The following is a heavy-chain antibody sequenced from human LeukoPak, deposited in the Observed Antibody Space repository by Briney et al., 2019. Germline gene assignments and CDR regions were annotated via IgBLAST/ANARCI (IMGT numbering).Heavy chain of an antibody. Sequence: SQTLSLTCTVSGGSISSGSYYWSWIRQPAGKGLEWIGRIYTSGSTNYNPSLKSRVTISVDTSKNQFSLKLSSVTAADTAVYYCARAHSSGHTPIDYWGQGTLVTVSS. CDR3: ARAHSSGHTPIDY. CDR2: IYTSGST. CDR1: GGSISSGSYY. D-gene: IGHD3-22*01. V-gene: IGHV4-61*02. J-gene: IGHJ4*02.